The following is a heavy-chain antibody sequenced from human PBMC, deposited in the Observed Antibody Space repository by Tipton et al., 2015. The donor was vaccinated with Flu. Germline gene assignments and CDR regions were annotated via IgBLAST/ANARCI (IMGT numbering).Heavy chain of an antibody. Sequence: QVQLVQSGAEVKQPGSSVKVSCKASGDNFRNYALTWVRQVPGQGLEWMGGIIPVLGTTNYAQKFQGRVTITADESTSTVYMELNSLRSEDTGDYYCSRPGSENTLTGAAPFHFWGQGTLVTVSS. J-gene: IGHJ4*02. CDR3: SRPGSENTLTGAAPFHF. V-gene: IGHV1-69*01. CDR2: IIPVLGTT. D-gene: IGHD3-9*01. CDR1: GDNFRNYA.